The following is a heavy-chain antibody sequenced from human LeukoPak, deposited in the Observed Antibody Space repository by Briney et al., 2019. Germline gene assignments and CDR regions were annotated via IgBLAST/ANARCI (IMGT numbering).Heavy chain of an antibody. CDR1: GGSFSGYY. V-gene: IGHV4-34*01. Sequence: PSETLSLTCAVYGGSFSGYYWSWIRQPPGKGLEWIGEINHSGSTNYNPSLKSRVTISVDTSENQFSLKLSSVTAADTAVYYCARGRAVLRAFDYWGQGTLVTVSS. CDR3: ARGRAVLRAFDY. CDR2: INHSGST. D-gene: IGHD3-10*01. J-gene: IGHJ4*02.